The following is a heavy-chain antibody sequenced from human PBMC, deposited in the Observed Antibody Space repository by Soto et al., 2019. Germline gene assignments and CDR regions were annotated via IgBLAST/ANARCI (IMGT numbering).Heavy chain of an antibody. CDR3: ARSLGIAARYYYYYGMDV. CDR1: GFTFSSYA. D-gene: IGHD6-6*01. J-gene: IGHJ6*02. Sequence: PVGSLRLSCAASGFTFSSYAMHWVRQAPGKGLEWVAVISYDGSNKYYADSVKGRFTISRDNSKNTLYLQMNSLRAEDTAVYYCARSLGIAARYYYYYGMDVWGQGTTVTVS. V-gene: IGHV3-30-3*01. CDR2: ISYDGSNK.